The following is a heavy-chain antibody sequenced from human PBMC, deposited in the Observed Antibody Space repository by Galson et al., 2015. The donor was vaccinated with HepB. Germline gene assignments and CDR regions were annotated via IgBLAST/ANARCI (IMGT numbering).Heavy chain of an antibody. V-gene: IGHV1-69*13. D-gene: IGHD6-19*01. CDR2: IIPIFGTA. CDR3: ARDPDDSSGWYRFDY. J-gene: IGHJ4*02. CDR1: GGTFSSYA. Sequence: SVKVSCKASGGTFSSYAISWVRQAPGQGLEWMGGIIPIFGTANYAQKFQGRVTITADESTSTAYMELSSLRSEDTAVYYCARDPDDSSGWYRFDYWGQGTLVTVSS.